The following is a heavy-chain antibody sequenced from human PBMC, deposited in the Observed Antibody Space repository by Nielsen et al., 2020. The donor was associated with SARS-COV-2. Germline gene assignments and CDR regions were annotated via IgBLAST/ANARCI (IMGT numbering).Heavy chain of an antibody. V-gene: IGHV2-70*01. CDR2: IDWDDDK. CDR3: ARIRYQLPYYYYYGMDV. CDR1: GFSLSTSGVC. D-gene: IGHD2-2*01. Sequence: SGPTLVKPTQTLTLTCTFSGFSLSTSGVCVSWIRQPPGKALEWLALIDWDDDKYYSTSLKTRLTISKDTSKNQVVLTMTNMDPVDTATYYCARIRYQLPYYYYYGMDVWGQGTTVTVSS. J-gene: IGHJ6*02.